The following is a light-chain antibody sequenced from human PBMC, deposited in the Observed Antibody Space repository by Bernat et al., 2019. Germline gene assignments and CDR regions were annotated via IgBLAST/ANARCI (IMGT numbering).Light chain of an antibody. J-gene: IGLJ3*02. CDR1: SSNIGSYNF. Sequence: QSALTQPASVSGSPGQSITISCTGTSSNIGSYNFISWFQQHPGQAPKLIIYEGNKRPSGVSSRFSGSESGNTASLTISGLKVEDESHYFCCSYAGSRRMFGGGTKLTVL. CDR2: EGN. CDR3: CSYAGSRRM. V-gene: IGLV2-23*01.